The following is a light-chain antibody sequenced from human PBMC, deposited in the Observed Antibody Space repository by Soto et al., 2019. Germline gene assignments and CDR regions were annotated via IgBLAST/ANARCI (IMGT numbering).Light chain of an antibody. V-gene: IGKV4-1*01. CDR3: QQYYGTPWP. J-gene: IGKJ1*01. CDR1: QSVLY. CDR2: WAS. Sequence: DIVMTQSPDSLAVSLGERATINCKSSQSVLYLAWYQQNPGQPPKLLIYWASTRESGVPDRFSGSGSGTDFTLTFSSLQAEDVAVYYGQQYYGTPWPFGQGARVEIK.